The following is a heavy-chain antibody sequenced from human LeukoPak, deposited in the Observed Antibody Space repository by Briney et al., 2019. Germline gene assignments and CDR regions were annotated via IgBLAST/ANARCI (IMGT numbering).Heavy chain of an antibody. Sequence: ASVKVSCKASGYTFTGYHMHWVRQATGQGLEWMGRINPNSGDTNYAQKFQGRVTMTRDTSISTAYMELSRLRSDDTAVYYCARYSTVVTRGFDPWGQGTLVTVSS. V-gene: IGHV1-2*06. CDR2: INPNSGDT. CDR3: ARYSTVVTRGFDP. CDR1: GYTFTGYH. J-gene: IGHJ5*02. D-gene: IGHD4-23*01.